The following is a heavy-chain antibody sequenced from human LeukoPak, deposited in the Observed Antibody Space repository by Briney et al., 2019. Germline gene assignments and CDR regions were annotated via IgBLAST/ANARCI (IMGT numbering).Heavy chain of an antibody. CDR2: IYYSGST. J-gene: IGHJ5*02. CDR3: ARHSYGSFNWFDP. D-gene: IGHD3-10*01. V-gene: IGHV4-39*01. CDR1: GGSISSSRYY. Sequence: PSETLSLTCAVSGGSISSSRYYWGWIRQPPGKGLEWIGSIYYSGSTDYNPSLKSRVSISVDTSKNQFSLKLSSVTAADTAVYYCARHSYGSFNWFDPWGQGTLVTVSS.